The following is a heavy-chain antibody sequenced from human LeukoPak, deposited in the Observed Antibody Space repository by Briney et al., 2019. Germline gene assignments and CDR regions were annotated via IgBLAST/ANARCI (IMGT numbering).Heavy chain of an antibody. D-gene: IGHD3-10*01. CDR2: INHSGST. J-gene: IGHJ5*02. V-gene: IGHV4-34*01. CDR3: ARHVRSRFNPMGRGVINSPNWFDT. CDR1: GGSFSGYY. Sequence: PSETLSLTCAVYGGSFSGYYWSWIRQPPGKGLEWIGEINHSGSTNYNPSLKSRVTISVDTSKNQFSLKLSSVTAADTAVYYCARHVRSRFNPMGRGVINSPNWFDTWGQGTLVTVSS.